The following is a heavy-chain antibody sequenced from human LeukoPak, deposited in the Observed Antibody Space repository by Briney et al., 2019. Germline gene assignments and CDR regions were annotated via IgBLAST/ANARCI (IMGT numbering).Heavy chain of an antibody. CDR2: IWYDGSNK. J-gene: IGHJ4*02. V-gene: IGHV3-33*06. Sequence: GGSLRLSCAASELTFSSYGMHWVRQAPGKGLEWVAVIWYDGSNKYYADSVKGRFTISRDNSKNTLYLQMNSLRAEDTAVYYCVQEIIGSSGWPYFDYWGQGTLVTVSS. D-gene: IGHD6-19*01. CDR1: ELTFSSYG. CDR3: VQEIIGSSGWPYFDY.